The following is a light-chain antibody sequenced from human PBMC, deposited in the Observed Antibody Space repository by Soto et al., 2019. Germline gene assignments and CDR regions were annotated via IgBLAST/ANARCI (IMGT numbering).Light chain of an antibody. CDR2: DAS. CDR3: QQYNSWPPIT. CDR1: QSVSSSY. Sequence: EIVLTQSPGTLSLSPGERATLSCRASQSVSSSYLAWYQQKPGQAPRLLIYDASTRATGIPDRFSGGGSGTEFTLTISSLQSEDFVVYYCQQYNSWPPITFGQGTRLEI. J-gene: IGKJ5*01. V-gene: IGKV3-15*01.